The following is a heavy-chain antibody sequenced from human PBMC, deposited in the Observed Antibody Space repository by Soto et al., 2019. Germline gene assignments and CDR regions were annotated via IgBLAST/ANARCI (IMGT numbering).Heavy chain of an antibody. CDR1: GFTFSSYA. J-gene: IGHJ6*02. D-gene: IGHD2-15*01. CDR2: ISYDGSNK. CDR3: ARGRVVVAAAGMDV. Sequence: GGSLRLSCAASGFTFSSYAMHWVRQAPGKGLEWVAVISYDGSNKYYADSVKGRFTISRDNSKNTLYLQMNSLRAEDTAVYYCARGRVVVAAAGMDVWGQGTTVTVSS. V-gene: IGHV3-30-3*01.